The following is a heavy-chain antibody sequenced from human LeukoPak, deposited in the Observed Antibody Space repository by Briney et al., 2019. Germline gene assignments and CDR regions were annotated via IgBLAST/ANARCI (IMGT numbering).Heavy chain of an antibody. Sequence: NSSQTLSLTCTVSGGSISSGTYYWSWIRQPAGKGLEWIGRIYTSGSTNYNPSLKSRVTISVDTSKNQFSLKLSSVTAADTAVYYCARERDDPIPYGMDVWGQGTTVTVSS. CDR2: IYTSGST. D-gene: IGHD2-21*01. J-gene: IGHJ6*02. V-gene: IGHV4-61*02. CDR3: ARERDDPIPYGMDV. CDR1: GGSISSGTYY.